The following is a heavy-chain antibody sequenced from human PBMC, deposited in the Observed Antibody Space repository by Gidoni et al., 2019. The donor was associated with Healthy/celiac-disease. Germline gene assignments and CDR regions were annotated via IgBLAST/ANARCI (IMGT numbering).Heavy chain of an antibody. CDR1: GFTFSNAW. V-gene: IGHV3-15*01. J-gene: IGHJ4*02. CDR2: IKSKTDGGTT. Sequence: EVQLVESGGGLVKPGGSLRLSCAASGFTFSNAWMSWVRQAPGKGLEWVGRIKSKTDGGTTDYAAPVKGRFTISRDDSKNTLYLQMNSLKTEDTAVYYCTTVRLYCSGGSCYFFDYWGQGTLVTVSS. D-gene: IGHD2-15*01. CDR3: TTVRLYCSGGSCYFFDY.